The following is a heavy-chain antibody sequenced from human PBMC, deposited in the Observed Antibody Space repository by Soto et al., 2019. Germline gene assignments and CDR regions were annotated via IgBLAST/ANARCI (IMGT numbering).Heavy chain of an antibody. Sequence: SETLSLTCTVSGGSISSYYWSWIRQPPGKGLEWIGYIYYSGSTNYNPSLKSRVTISVDTSKNQFSLKLSSVTAADTAVYYCAREKGGGYSYGSRHYYYYYGMDVWGQGTTVTRLL. D-gene: IGHD5-18*01. CDR1: GGSISSYY. V-gene: IGHV4-59*01. CDR3: AREKGGGYSYGSRHYYYYYGMDV. CDR2: IYYSGST. J-gene: IGHJ6*02.